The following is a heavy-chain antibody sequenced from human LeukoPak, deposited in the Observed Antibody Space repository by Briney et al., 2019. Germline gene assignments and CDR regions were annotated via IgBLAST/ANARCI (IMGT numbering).Heavy chain of an antibody. CDR3: ASDMTTVTPGVYYYGMDV. CDR2: IIPIFGTA. D-gene: IGHD4-17*01. CDR1: GGTFSSYA. V-gene: IGHV1-69*13. Sequence: SVKVSCKASGGTFSSYAISWVRQAPGQGLEWMGGIIPIFGTANYAQKLQGRVTITADESTSTAYMELSSLRSEDTAVYYCASDMTTVTPGVYYYGMDVWGQGTTVTVSS. J-gene: IGHJ6*02.